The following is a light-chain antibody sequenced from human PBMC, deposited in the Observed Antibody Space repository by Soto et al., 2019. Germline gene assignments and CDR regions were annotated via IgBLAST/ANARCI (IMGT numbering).Light chain of an antibody. CDR3: AAWDDSLRGYV. J-gene: IGLJ1*01. V-gene: IGLV1-51*01. CDR1: SFNIGNNY. CDR2: HND. Sequence: QSVLTQPPSVSAAPGQKVTISCSGSSFNIGNNYVSWFQQLPGAAPKLLIYHNDKRPSGIPDRFSGSKSGTSVSLAISGLRSEDEADYYCAAWDDSLRGYVFGTGTKVTVL.